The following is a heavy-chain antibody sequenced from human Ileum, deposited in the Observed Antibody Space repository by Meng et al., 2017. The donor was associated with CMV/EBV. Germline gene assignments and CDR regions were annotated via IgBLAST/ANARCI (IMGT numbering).Heavy chain of an antibody. D-gene: IGHD5-18*01. Sequence: SETLSLTCNVSGYSVSSGSYYWTWIRQPPGKELEWIGYIYHSGSNDYNPTLKSRLTILIDTSKNQFSLKLNSVTAADTAVYYCARGGVGYSYGQYYQYYGLDVWGQGTAVTVSS. CDR1: GYSVSSGSYY. CDR3: ARGGVGYSYGQYYQYYGLDV. V-gene: IGHV4-61*01. J-gene: IGHJ6*02. CDR2: IYHSGSN.